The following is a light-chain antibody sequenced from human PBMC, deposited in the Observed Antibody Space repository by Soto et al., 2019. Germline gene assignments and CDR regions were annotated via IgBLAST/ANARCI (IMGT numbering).Light chain of an antibody. CDR1: QSISRW. V-gene: IGKV1-5*01. Sequence: DVQMTQPPSTLSASVGDRFTITCRASQSISRWLAWYQQKPGKXHKXXIYDASTLESGVPTRFSGSGSGTELTITISSLQPDDGATYDGQQYKSYSITFGQGTRLEIK. CDR2: DAS. CDR3: QQYKSYSIT. J-gene: IGKJ5*01.